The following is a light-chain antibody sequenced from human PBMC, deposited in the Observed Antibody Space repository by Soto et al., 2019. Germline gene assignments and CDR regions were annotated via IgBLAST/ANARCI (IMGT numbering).Light chain of an antibody. Sequence: QSVLTQPPSASGTPGQRATISCSGSSSNIGSNTVNWYQQLPGTAPKLLIYSNNQRPSGVPDRFSGSKSGTSASLAISGLQSEDEADYYCAAWDDSFVVFGGGTKVTVL. CDR3: AAWDDSFVV. V-gene: IGLV1-44*01. CDR1: SSNIGSNT. J-gene: IGLJ2*01. CDR2: SNN.